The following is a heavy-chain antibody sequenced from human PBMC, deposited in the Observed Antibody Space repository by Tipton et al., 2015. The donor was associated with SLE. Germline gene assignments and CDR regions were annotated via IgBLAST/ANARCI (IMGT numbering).Heavy chain of an antibody. D-gene: IGHD3-22*01. Sequence: TLSLTCTVSGGSIRSSTYYWGWIRQPPGKGLEWIGSLDYSGSTYYNPSLKSRINISVDTSKNQFSLKLSSVTAADTAVYYCARAVGDTSDYLDYWGLGTLVTVSS. CDR2: LDYSGST. V-gene: IGHV4-39*07. CDR3: ARAVGDTSDYLDY. J-gene: IGHJ4*02. CDR1: GGSIRSSTYY.